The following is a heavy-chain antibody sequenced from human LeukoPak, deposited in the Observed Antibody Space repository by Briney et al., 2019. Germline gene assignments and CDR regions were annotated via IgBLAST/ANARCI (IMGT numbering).Heavy chain of an antibody. CDR3: ARLGHDAFDI. J-gene: IGHJ3*02. CDR1: GGSISSYY. CDR2: IYYSGST. V-gene: IGHV4-59*01. Sequence: PSETLSPTCTVSGGSISSYYWSWIRQPPGKGLEWIGYIYYSGSTNYNPSLKSRVTISVDTSKNHFSLKLSSVTAADTAVYYCARLGHDAFDIWGQGTMVTVSS.